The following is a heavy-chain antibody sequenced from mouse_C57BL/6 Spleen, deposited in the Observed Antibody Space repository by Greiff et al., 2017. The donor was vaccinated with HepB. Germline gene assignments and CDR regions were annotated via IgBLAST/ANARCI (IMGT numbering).Heavy chain of an antibody. J-gene: IGHJ2*01. D-gene: IGHD1-1*01. CDR2: IYPGDGDT. Sequence: VQGVESGPELVKPGASVKISCKASGYAFSSSWMNWVKQRPGKGLEWIGRIYPGDGDTNYNGKFKGKATLTADKSSSTAYMQLSSLTSEDSAVYFCARSTVVEDYWGQGTTLTVSS. CDR3: ARSTVVEDY. V-gene: IGHV1-82*01. CDR1: GYAFSSSW.